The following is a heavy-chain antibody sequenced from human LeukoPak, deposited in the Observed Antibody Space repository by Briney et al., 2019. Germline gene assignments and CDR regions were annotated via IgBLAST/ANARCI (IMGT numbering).Heavy chain of an antibody. V-gene: IGHV3-7*01. CDR2: IKQDGSEK. Sequence: PGGSLRLSCAASGFTFSSYGMHWVRQAPGKGLEWVANIKQDGSEKYYVDSVKGRFTISRDNAKNSLYLQMNSLRAEDTAVYYCARDLRSSYFDYWGQGTLVTVSS. CDR1: GFTFSSYG. D-gene: IGHD6-19*01. J-gene: IGHJ4*02. CDR3: ARDLRSSYFDY.